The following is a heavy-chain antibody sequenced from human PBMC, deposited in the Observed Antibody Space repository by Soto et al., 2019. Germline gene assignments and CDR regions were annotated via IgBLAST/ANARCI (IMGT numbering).Heavy chain of an antibody. D-gene: IGHD3-16*02. CDR3: ARDRPRPDYVWGSDRYTHAFDI. CDR1: GYTFTSYG. CDR2: ISAYNGNT. J-gene: IGHJ3*02. Sequence: ASVKVSCKASGYTFTSYGISWVRQAPGQGLEWMGWISAYNGNTNYAQKLQGRVTMTTDTSTSTAYMELRSLRSDDTAVYYCARDRPRPDYVWGSDRYTHAFDIWGQGTMVTVSS. V-gene: IGHV1-18*01.